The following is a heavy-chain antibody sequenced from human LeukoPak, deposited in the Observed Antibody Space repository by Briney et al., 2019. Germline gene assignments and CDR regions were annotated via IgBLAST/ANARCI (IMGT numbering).Heavy chain of an antibody. J-gene: IGHJ4*02. Sequence: GGSLRLSCAASGFIVSSNYMSWVRQAPGKGLEWVSLIYNTDSTYYADSVKGRFTISRDNSKNTLYLEMNSLRAEDTAVYYCARGDHYDESGYPGACSFRGQGILVSVSS. CDR1: GFIVSSNY. CDR2: IYNTDST. D-gene: IGHD3-3*01. CDR3: ARGDHYDESGYPGACSF. V-gene: IGHV3-53*01.